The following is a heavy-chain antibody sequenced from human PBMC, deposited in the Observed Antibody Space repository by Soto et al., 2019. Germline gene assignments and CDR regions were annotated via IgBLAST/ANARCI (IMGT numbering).Heavy chain of an antibody. J-gene: IGHJ5*02. CDR2: IYNSGST. CDR3: ARHDGTVNINWFDP. CDR1: GGSISSYY. Sequence: SETLSLTCTVSGGSISSYYWSWIRQPPGKGLEWIGYIYNSGSTNYNPSLKSRVTISVDTSKNQFSLNLSSVTAADTALYYCARHDGTVNINWFDPWGQGTLVTVSS. D-gene: IGHD4-17*01. V-gene: IGHV4-59*08.